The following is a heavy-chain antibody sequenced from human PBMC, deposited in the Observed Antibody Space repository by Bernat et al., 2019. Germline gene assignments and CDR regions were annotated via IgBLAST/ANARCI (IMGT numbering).Heavy chain of an antibody. CDR1: GFTFSDYY. CDR3: ARARLNYYDSSGYPNWFDP. Sequence: QVQLVESGGGLVKPGGSLRLSCAASGFTFSDYYMSWIRQAPGKGLEWVSYISSSSSYTNYADSVKGRFTISRDNAKNSLYLQMNSLRAEDTAVYYCARARLNYYDSSGYPNWFDPWGQGTLVTVSS. D-gene: IGHD3-22*01. V-gene: IGHV3-11*05. CDR2: ISSSSSYT. J-gene: IGHJ5*02.